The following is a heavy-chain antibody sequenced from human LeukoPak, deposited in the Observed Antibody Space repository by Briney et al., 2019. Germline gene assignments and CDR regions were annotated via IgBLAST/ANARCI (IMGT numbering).Heavy chain of an antibody. Sequence: SETLSLTCTISGDSISTYYWSWIRQPPGKGLEWIGYIYYSGSTIYNPSLKSRVTISGDWSKKQFSLKLSSVTAADTAVYYCAGEHSGGYRFDYWGQGTLDTVSS. V-gene: IGHV4-59*01. CDR2: IYYSGST. CDR3: AGEHSGGYRFDY. J-gene: IGHJ4*02. CDR1: GDSISTYY. D-gene: IGHD3-22*01.